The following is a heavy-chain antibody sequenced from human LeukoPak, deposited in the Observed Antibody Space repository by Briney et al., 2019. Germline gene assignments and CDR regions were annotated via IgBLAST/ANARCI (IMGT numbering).Heavy chain of an antibody. CDR2: IYYSGST. CDR1: GGSISSSSYY. Sequence: SETLSLTCTVSGGSISSSSYYWGWIRQPPGKGLEWIGSIYYSGSTNYNPSLKSRVTISVDTSKNQFSLKLSSVTAADTAVYYCARRRSGGSCIDYWGQGTLVTVSS. J-gene: IGHJ4*02. V-gene: IGHV4-39*07. CDR3: ARRRSGGSCIDY. D-gene: IGHD2-15*01.